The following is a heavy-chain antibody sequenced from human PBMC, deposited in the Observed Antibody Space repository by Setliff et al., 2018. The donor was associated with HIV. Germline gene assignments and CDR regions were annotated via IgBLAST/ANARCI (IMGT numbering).Heavy chain of an antibody. Sequence: ASVKVSCKVYGYTLSELSIHWVRQAPGKGLEWMGWISAYNGNTDYAQKVQGRVTMTTDTSTSTAYMELRSLRSDDTAVYYCARGLYSSSSRGAFDIWGQGTMVTVSS. V-gene: IGHV1-18*01. CDR3: ARGLYSSSSRGAFDI. D-gene: IGHD6-6*01. CDR2: ISAYNGNT. CDR1: GYTLSELS. J-gene: IGHJ3*02.